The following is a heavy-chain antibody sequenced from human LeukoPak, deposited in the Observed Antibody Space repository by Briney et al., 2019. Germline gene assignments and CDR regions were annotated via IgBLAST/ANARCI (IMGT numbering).Heavy chain of an antibody. CDR1: GFTFSSYW. CDR2: INSDGSST. V-gene: IGHV3-74*01. CDR3: ARANPYSYGKYYYCYGMDV. J-gene: IGHJ6*04. D-gene: IGHD5-18*01. Sequence: GGSLRLSCAASGFTFSSYWMHWVRQAPGKGLVWVSRINSDGSSTSYADSVKGRFTISRDNAKNTLYLQMNSLRAEDTAVYYCARANPYSYGKYYYCYGMDVWGKGTTVTVSS.